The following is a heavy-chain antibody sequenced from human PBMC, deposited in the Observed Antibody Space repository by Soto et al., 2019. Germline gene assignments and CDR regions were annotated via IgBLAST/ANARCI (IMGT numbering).Heavy chain of an antibody. V-gene: IGHV1-69*06. CDR3: ARSIAARRYNWFDP. CDR1: GYTFTSYG. CDR2: IIPIFGTA. J-gene: IGHJ5*02. Sequence: SVKVSCKASGYTFTSYGISWVRQAPGQGLEWMGGIIPIFGTANYAQKFQGRVTITADKSTSTAYMELSSLRSEDTAVYYCARSIAARRYNWFDPWGQGTLVTVSS. D-gene: IGHD6-6*01.